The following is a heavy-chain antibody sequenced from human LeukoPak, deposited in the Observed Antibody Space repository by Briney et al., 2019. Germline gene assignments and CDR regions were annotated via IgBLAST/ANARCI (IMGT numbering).Heavy chain of an antibody. J-gene: IGHJ4*02. CDR3: ARDGERYCSSTSCHGDY. V-gene: IGHV1-18*01. CDR1: GHTFTSYG. Sequence: ASVKVSCKASGHTFTSYGISWVRQAPGQGLEWMGWISAYNGNTNYAQKLQGRVTMNTDTSTSTAYMELRSLRSDDTAVYYCARDGERYCSSTSCHGDYWGQGTLVTVSS. D-gene: IGHD2-2*01. CDR2: ISAYNGNT.